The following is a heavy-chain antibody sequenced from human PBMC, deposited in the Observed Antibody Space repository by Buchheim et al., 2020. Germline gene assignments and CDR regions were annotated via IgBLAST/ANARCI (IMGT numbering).Heavy chain of an antibody. Sequence: EVQLVESGGGLVQPGGSLRLSCAASEFTFSSYEMNWVRQAPGKGLEWVSYISSSGSTIYYADSVKGRFTISRDNAKNSLYLQMNSLRAEDTAVYYCARDQRITIFGVVIGNGMDVWGQGTT. CDR2: ISSSGSTI. J-gene: IGHJ6*02. V-gene: IGHV3-48*03. D-gene: IGHD3-3*01. CDR3: ARDQRITIFGVVIGNGMDV. CDR1: EFTFSSYE.